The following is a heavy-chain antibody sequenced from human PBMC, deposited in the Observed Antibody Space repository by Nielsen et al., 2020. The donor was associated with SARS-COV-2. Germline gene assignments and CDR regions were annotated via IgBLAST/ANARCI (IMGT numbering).Heavy chain of an antibody. CDR1: GFTFSSYA. J-gene: IGHJ3*02. CDR3: AKDRGDYAAFDI. D-gene: IGHD4-17*01. CDR2: ISGSGGST. V-gene: IGHV3-23*01. Sequence: GGSLRLSCVASGFTFSSYAMNWVRQAPGKGLEWVSAISGSGGSTYYADSVKGRFTISRDNSKNTLYLQMNSLRAEDTAVYYCAKDRGDYAAFDIWGQGTMVTVSS.